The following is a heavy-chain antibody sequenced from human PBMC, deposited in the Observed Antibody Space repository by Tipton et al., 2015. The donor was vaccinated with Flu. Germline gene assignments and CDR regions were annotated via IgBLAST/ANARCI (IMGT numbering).Heavy chain of an antibody. CDR2: ITAAGTA. D-gene: IGHD2/OR15-2a*01. Sequence: SLRLSCAASGFTFSTYTMHWVRQAPGKGLESVTLITAAGTAYYADSVKGRFTISRDNMKNAVYLQMNSLRAEDTAVFYCARISRWGQGIPVSVSS. V-gene: IGHV3-23*01. CDR1: GFTFSTYT. CDR3: ARISR. J-gene: IGHJ4*02.